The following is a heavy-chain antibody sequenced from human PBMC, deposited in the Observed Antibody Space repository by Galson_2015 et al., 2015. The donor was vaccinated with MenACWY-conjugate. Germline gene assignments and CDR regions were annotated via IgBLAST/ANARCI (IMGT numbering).Heavy chain of an antibody. D-gene: IGHD1-26*01. CDR2: IDPVNSNI. CDR3: ARHPPGGRGMDV. CDR1: GYSSTNYW. Sequence: QSGAEVKKPGESLTISCKGSGYSSTNYWIAWVRQMPGKGLEWVGLIDPVNSNIRYSPSLQGQVTISADESISTAYLQWSSLKASDTAMYYCARHPPGGRGMDVWGRGTTVTVSS. V-gene: IGHV5-51*01. J-gene: IGHJ6*02.